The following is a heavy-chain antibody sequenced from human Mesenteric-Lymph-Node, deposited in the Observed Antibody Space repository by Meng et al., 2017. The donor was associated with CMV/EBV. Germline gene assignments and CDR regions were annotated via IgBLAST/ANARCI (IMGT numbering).Heavy chain of an antibody. V-gene: IGHV3-66*02. CDR2: IYSGGST. CDR1: GFTVSSNY. Sequence: GESLKISCAASGFTVSSNYMSWVRQAPGKGLEWVSVIYSGGSTYYADSVKGRFNISRDNSKNTLYLQMNSLRAEDTAVYYCARDNPDRGFDYWGQGTLVTVSS. CDR3: ARDNPDRGFDY. J-gene: IGHJ4*02. D-gene: IGHD1-14*01.